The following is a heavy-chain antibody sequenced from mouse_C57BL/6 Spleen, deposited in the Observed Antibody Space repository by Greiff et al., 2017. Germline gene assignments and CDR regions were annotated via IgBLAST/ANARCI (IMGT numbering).Heavy chain of an antibody. CDR2: IHPNSGST. CDR3: ARGEGITNFDY. V-gene: IGHV1-64*01. D-gene: IGHD1-1*01. Sequence: VQLQQPGAELVKPGASVRLSCKASGYTFTSYWMHWVKQRPGQGLEWIGMIHPNSGSTNYNEKFKSKATLTVDKSSSTAYMQLSSLTSEDSAVYYCARGEGITNFDYWGQGTTLTVSS. J-gene: IGHJ2*01. CDR1: GYTFTSYW.